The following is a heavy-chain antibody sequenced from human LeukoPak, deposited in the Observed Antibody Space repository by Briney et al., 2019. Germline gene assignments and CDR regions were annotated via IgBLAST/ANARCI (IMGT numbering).Heavy chain of an antibody. D-gene: IGHD6-13*01. CDR1: GFSFSAYS. CDR3: ATVAAGFY. Sequence: GGSLRLSCTASGFSFSAYSMNWARQAPGKGLQWVSSISGTSTYIYYADSVRGRFTISRDNTKNSLYLQMSSLRAEDTAVYYCATVAAGFYWGQGTLVTVSS. CDR2: ISGTSTYI. V-gene: IGHV3-21*01. J-gene: IGHJ4*02.